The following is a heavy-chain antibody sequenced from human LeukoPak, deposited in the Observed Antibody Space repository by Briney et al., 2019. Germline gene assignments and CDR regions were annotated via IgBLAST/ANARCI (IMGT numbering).Heavy chain of an antibody. CDR3: VRDQGIAARGDY. Sequence: ASVKDSSKASGYTFTGYYMHWVRQAPGQGREWMGLINPSGGSTSYVQKFQGRVTITRDTFTSTVYIELSSPRSEDTAAYYSVRDQGIAARGDYWGQGTLVTVSS. D-gene: IGHD6-6*01. J-gene: IGHJ4*02. CDR1: GYTFTGYY. V-gene: IGHV1-46*03. CDR2: INPSGGST.